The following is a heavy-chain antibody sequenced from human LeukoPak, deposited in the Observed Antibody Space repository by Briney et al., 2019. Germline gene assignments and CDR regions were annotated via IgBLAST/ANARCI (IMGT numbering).Heavy chain of an antibody. Sequence: SETLSLTCTVSGGSISSSSYYWGWIRQPPGKGLEWIGSIYYSGSTYYNPSLKSRVTIPVDTSKNQFSLKLSSVTAADTAVYYCARIFELELKNDAFDIWGQGTMVTVSS. D-gene: IGHD1-7*01. V-gene: IGHV4-39*07. J-gene: IGHJ3*02. CDR1: GGSISSSSYY. CDR3: ARIFELELKNDAFDI. CDR2: IYYSGST.